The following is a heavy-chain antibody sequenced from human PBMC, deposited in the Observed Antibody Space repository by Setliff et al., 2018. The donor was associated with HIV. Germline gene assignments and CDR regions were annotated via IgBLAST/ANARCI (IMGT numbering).Heavy chain of an antibody. CDR2: IFHRGGT. V-gene: IGHV4-38-2*02. Sequence: PSETLSLTCSVSGSSISDHYWWAWVRQAPGKGLEYIGTIFHRGGTFNNPSLQSRVTMSVDTSKNQFSLKLTSVTAADTAIYYCLRETGVNVAADGRGYHTFDFWGRGTMVTVSS. CDR1: GSSISDHYW. D-gene: IGHD2-8*02. J-gene: IGHJ3*01. CDR3: LRETGVNVAADGRGYHTFDF.